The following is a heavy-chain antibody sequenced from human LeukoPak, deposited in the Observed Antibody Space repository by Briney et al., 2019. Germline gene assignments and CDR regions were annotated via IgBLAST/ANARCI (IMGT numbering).Heavy chain of an antibody. J-gene: IGHJ4*02. CDR3: ARGAVRGGTNFDY. CDR2: AYYRSKWFI. V-gene: IGHV6-1*01. D-gene: IGHD3-10*01. Sequence: SQTLSLTCAISGDSVSGSPAVWNWIRQSPSRGLEWLGRAYYRSKWFIDYALSVKGRITITPDTSKNQFSLQLNSVTTEDTAVYYCARGAVRGGTNFDYWGQGTLVTVSS. CDR1: GDSVSGSPAV.